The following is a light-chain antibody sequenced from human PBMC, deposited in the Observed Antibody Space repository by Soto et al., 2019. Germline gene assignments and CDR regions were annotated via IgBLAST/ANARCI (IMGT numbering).Light chain of an antibody. CDR3: QQSYSTPPT. CDR2: AAS. J-gene: IGKJ1*01. V-gene: IGKV1-39*01. Sequence: IQRTHSPSSLSASVRDRVTITCRASQSISSYLNWYQQKPGKAPKLLIYAASSLQSGVPSRFSGSGSGTDFTLTISSLQPEDFATYYCQQSYSTPPTFGQGTMVDI. CDR1: QSISSY.